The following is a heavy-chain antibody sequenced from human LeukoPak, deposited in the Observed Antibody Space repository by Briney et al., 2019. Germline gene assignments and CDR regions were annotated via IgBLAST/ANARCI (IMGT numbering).Heavy chain of an antibody. CDR1: GYAFTGYY. V-gene: IGHV1-2*06. CDR2: INPNSGGT. CDR3: ARSFAYDILTGSSRFDP. Sequence: ASVKVSCKASGYAFTGYYMHWVRQAPGQGLEWMGRINPNSGGTNYAQKFQGRVTMTRDTSISTAYMELSRLRSDDTAVYYCARSFAYDILTGSSRFDPWGQGTLVTVSS. J-gene: IGHJ5*02. D-gene: IGHD3-9*01.